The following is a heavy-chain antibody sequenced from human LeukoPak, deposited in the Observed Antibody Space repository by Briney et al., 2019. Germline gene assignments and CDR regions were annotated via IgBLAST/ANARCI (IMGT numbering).Heavy chain of an antibody. CDR3: ARVKAPYYYDSSGYYYGERTNPEFDY. CDR1: GGSISSYY. Sequence: PSETLSLTCTVSGGSISSYYWSCIRRPPGEGLEWIGYIYYSGSTNYNPPLKSRVTISVDTSKNQFSLKLSSVTAADTAVYYCARVKAPYYYDSSGYYYGERTNPEFDYWGQGTLVTVSS. CDR2: IYYSGST. J-gene: IGHJ4*02. D-gene: IGHD3-22*01. V-gene: IGHV4-59*01.